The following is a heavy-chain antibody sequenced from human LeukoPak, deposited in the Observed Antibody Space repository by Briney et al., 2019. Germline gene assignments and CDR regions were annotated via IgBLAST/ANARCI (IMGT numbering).Heavy chain of an antibody. CDR3: ARSSGIAAAHKY. V-gene: IGHV4-39*01. CDR2: IYYSGST. CDR1: GGSVGSSSYY. J-gene: IGHJ4*02. Sequence: SETLSLNCTVSGGSVGSSSYYWGWIRQPPGKGLEWIGSIYYSGSTYYNASLKSRVTISVDTSKNQFSLKLSSVTAADTAVYYCARSSGIAAAHKYWGQGTLVTVSS. D-gene: IGHD6-13*01.